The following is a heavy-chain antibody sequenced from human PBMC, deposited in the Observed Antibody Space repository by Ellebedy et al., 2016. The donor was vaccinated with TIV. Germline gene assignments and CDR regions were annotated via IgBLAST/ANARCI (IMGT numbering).Heavy chain of an antibody. Sequence: SVKVSCXASGDTFSSYVISWMRQAPGQGLEWMGQIVPIFGTANYGQKFPGRLTITADVYTRTTYMELNSLRPEDTAVYYCAVILDYSSGAYLGWGQGTLVTVSS. CDR3: AVILDYSSGAYLG. J-gene: IGHJ4*02. V-gene: IGHV1-69*13. CDR1: GDTFSSYV. CDR2: IVPIFGTA. D-gene: IGHD6-19*01.